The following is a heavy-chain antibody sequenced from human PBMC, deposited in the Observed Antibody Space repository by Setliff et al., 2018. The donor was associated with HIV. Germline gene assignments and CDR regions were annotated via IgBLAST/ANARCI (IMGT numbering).Heavy chain of an antibody. Sequence: GASVKVSCKASGYTFTSYHMYWVRQAPGQGLEWMGAINPSGGSTRYAQKFQGRVTMTRDTSTSTVYMELSSLRSEDTAVYYCARDLSISNPHYDILTGPGVYWGQGTLVTVSS. V-gene: IGHV1-46*01. CDR2: INPSGGST. J-gene: IGHJ4*02. CDR1: GYTFTSYH. D-gene: IGHD3-9*01. CDR3: ARDLSISNPHYDILTGPGVY.